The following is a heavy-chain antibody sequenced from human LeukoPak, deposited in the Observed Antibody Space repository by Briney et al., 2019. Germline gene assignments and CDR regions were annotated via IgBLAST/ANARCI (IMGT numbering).Heavy chain of an antibody. V-gene: IGHV4-4*02. CDR1: GGSIISTNW. D-gene: IGHD6-13*01. J-gene: IGHJ4*02. CDR2: IYHSGTT. CDR3: ASSSNTRPGY. Sequence: SGTLSLICAVSGGSIISTNWWNWVRQPPGKGLEWIGEIYHSGTTTYNASLKSRVSISVDKSKNQFSLTLSSATAADTAVYYCASSSNTRPGYWGQGILVTVSS.